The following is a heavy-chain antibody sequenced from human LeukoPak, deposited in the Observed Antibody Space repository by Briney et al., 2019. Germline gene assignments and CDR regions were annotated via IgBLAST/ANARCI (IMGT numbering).Heavy chain of an antibody. Sequence: GGSLRLSCAASGFTVSSNYMSWVRQAPGKGLEWVSVIYSGGSTYYADSVKGRFTISRDNPKNTLYLQMNSLRAEDTAVYYCARDRTVVANTFDYWGQGTPVTVSS. CDR2: IYSGGST. D-gene: IGHD2-15*01. J-gene: IGHJ4*02. V-gene: IGHV3-66*01. CDR1: GFTVSSNY. CDR3: ARDRTVVANTFDY.